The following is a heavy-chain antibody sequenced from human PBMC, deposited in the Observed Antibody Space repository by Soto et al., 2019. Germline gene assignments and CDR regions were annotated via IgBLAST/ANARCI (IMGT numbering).Heavy chain of an antibody. CDR1: GFTFSSYA. CDR3: VRDLVVVAATPIKYYYYGMDV. CDR2: ISYDGSNK. D-gene: IGHD2-15*01. V-gene: IGHV3-30-3*01. Sequence: QVQLVESGGGVVQPGRSLRLSCAASGFTFSSYAMHWVRQAPGKGLEWVAVISYDGSNKYYADSVKGRFTISRDNSKNTLYLQMNSLRAEDTAVYYCVRDLVVVAATPIKYYYYGMDVWGQGTTVTVSS. J-gene: IGHJ6*02.